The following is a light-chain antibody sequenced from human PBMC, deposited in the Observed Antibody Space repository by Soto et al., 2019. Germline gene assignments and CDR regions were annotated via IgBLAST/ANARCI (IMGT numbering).Light chain of an antibody. J-gene: IGKJ1*01. CDR2: GSS. Sequence: EIVLTQSPGTLSLSPGERATLSCRASQSLNSFYLAWYQQKPGQAPRLLIYGSSNRATGIPDRFSGSGSGTDFTLTISRLDPDDFVVYYCQQYDISPRTFGQGTKVEVK. V-gene: IGKV3-20*01. CDR3: QQYDISPRT. CDR1: QSLNSFY.